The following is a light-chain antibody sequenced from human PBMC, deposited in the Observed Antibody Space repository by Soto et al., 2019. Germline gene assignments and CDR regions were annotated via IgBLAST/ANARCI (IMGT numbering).Light chain of an antibody. Sequence: QSALTQPASVSGSPGQSITISCTGTTSDVGGYNFVSWYQQYPGKAPKLIIYEVANRPSGVSDRFSGSKSGNTASLTISGLQAEDEADYYCSSYTRSTTLLFGGGTKVTVL. CDR1: TSDVGGYNF. CDR3: SSYTRSTTLL. CDR2: EVA. J-gene: IGLJ3*02. V-gene: IGLV2-14*01.